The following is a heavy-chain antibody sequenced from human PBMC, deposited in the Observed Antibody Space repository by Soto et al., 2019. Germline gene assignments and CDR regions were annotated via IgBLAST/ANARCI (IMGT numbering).Heavy chain of an antibody. J-gene: IGHJ6*04. V-gene: IGHV3-7*01. CDR2: IKQDGSEK. CDR1: GFTFSNYW. Sequence: PVGSLRLSYAASGFTFSNYWMSWVRQAPGKGLEWVANIKQDGSEKYYVDSVKGRFTISRDNAKNSLYLQMNSLRAEDTAVYYCARDLRFNMDVWGKGTTVNVSS. CDR3: ARDLRFNMDV. D-gene: IGHD3-3*01.